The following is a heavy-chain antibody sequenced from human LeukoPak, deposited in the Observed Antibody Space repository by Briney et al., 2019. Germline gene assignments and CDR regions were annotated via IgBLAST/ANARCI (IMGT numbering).Heavy chain of an antibody. J-gene: IGHJ3*02. V-gene: IGHV4-34*01. CDR2: INHSGST. Sequence: SETLSLTCAVYGGSFSGYYWSWIRQPPGKGLEWIGEINHSGSTNYNPSLKSRVTISVDTSKNQFSLKLSSVTAADTAVYYCARQVAYNAFDIWGQGTMVTVSS. CDR1: GGSFSGYY. D-gene: IGHD3-16*01. CDR3: ARQVAYNAFDI.